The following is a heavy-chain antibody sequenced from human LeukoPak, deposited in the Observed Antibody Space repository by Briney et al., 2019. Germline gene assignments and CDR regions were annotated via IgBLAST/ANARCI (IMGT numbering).Heavy chain of an antibody. J-gene: IGHJ5*02. D-gene: IGHD5-18*01. CDR1: GYTFTSYY. CDR2: INPSGGST. V-gene: IGHV1-46*01. Sequence: ASVKVSCKASGYTFTSYYMHWVRQAPGQGLEWMGIINPSGGSTSYAQKFQGRVTMTRDTSTSTVYMELSSLRSEDTAVYYCARAVRGYSYDNWFDPWGQGTLVTVSS. CDR3: ARAVRGYSYDNWFDP.